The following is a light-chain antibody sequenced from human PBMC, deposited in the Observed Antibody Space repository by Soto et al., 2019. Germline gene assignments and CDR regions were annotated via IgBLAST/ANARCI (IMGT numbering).Light chain of an antibody. Sequence: SYELTQPPSLSVAPGQTARITCGGNNIGSKSVHWYQQKAGQAPVLVVYDNSDRPSGIPVRFSGSNSGNMATLTISRVEAGDEADYYCQVWDSISDHPWVFGGGTQLTVL. CDR1: NIGSKS. J-gene: IGLJ3*02. V-gene: IGLV3-21*02. CDR2: DNS. CDR3: QVWDSISDHPWV.